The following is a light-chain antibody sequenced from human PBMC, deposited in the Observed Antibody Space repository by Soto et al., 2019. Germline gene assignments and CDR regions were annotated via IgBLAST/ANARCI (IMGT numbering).Light chain of an antibody. J-gene: IGKJ4*01. Sequence: EIVLTQSPGTLSLSPGERATLSCRASQSVSSSYLAWYQQKPGQAPRLLIYGASSRATGIPDRFSGSGSGTDVTLTISRLEPEDFEVYYCQQYDNSPLTFGGGTKVEIK. CDR3: QQYDNSPLT. V-gene: IGKV3-20*01. CDR2: GAS. CDR1: QSVSSSY.